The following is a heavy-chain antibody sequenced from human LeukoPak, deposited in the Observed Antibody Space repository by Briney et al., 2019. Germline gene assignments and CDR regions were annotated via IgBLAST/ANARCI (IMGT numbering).Heavy chain of an antibody. CDR1: GGTFSSYA. Sequence: ASVKVSCKASGGTFSSYAISWVRQAPGQGLEWMGGIIPIFGTANYAQRFQGRATITADESTSTAYMELSSLRSEDTAVYYCAMRITIFGVVIPDGFDPWGQGTLVTVSS. D-gene: IGHD3-3*01. CDR3: AMRITIFGVVIPDGFDP. J-gene: IGHJ5*02. CDR2: IIPIFGTA. V-gene: IGHV1-69*13.